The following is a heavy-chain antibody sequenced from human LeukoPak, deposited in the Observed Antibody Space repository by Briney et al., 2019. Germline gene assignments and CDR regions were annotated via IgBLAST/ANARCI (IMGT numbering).Heavy chain of an antibody. CDR2: INPNSGGT. CDR1: GYTFTGYY. V-gene: IGHV1-2*02. Sequence: ASVKVSCKASGYTFTGYYMHWVRQAPGHGLEWMGWINPNSGGTNYAQKFQGRVTMTRDTSISTAYMELSRLRSDDTAVYYCAREQDIVVVVAATPAFDPWGQGTLVTVSS. CDR3: AREQDIVVVVAATPAFDP. D-gene: IGHD2-15*01. J-gene: IGHJ5*02.